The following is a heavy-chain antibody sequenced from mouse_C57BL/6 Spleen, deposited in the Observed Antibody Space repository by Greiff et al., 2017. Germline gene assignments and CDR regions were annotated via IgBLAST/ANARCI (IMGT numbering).Heavy chain of an antibody. D-gene: IGHD1-1*01. CDR1: GFNIKDYY. V-gene: IGHV14-1*01. CDR3: TYDGSSYDAMDY. CDR2: IDPEDGDT. Sequence: EVQLQQSGAELVRPGASVKLSCTASGFNIKDYYMHWVKQRPEQGLEWIGRIDPEDGDTEYAPKFQGKATMTADTSSNTAYLQLSSLTSEDTAVYYCTYDGSSYDAMDYWGQGTSVTVSS. J-gene: IGHJ4*01.